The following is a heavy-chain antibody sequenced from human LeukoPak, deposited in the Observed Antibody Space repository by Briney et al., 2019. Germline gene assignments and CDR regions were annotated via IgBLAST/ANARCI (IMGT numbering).Heavy chain of an antibody. CDR2: IYTSGST. V-gene: IGHV4-4*07. Sequence: NPSETLSLTCTVSGGSISSYYWSWIRQPAGKGLEWIGRIYTSGSTTYNPSLKSRVTMSVDTSQKQFSLKLSSVTAADTAVYYCAMYSSGWYYFDYWGQGTLVTVSS. J-gene: IGHJ4*02. D-gene: IGHD6-19*01. CDR1: GGSISSYY. CDR3: AMYSSGWYYFDY.